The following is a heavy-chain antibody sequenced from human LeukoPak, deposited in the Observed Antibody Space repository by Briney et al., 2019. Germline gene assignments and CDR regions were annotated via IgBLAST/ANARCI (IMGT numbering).Heavy chain of an antibody. J-gene: IGHJ4*02. V-gene: IGHV3-20*04. CDR2: INWNGGST. Sequence: GGSLRLSCAASGFTFDDYGMSWVRQAPGKGLEWASGINWNGGSTGYADSVKGRFTISRDNAKNSLYLQMNSLRAEDTAVYYLARDHTMDGLVFDYWGEGILVTVSS. D-gene: IGHD5-24*01. CDR1: GFTFDDYG. CDR3: ARDHTMDGLVFDY.